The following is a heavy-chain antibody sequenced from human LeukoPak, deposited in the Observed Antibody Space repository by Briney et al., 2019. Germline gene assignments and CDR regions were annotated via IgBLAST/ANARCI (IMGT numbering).Heavy chain of an antibody. CDR2: ISGSGNTI. CDR3: ARKWVVRGVSFYFGLDV. J-gene: IGHJ6*02. Sequence: GGSLRLSCEASGFAFSEYEMNWVRQAPGKGLEWISFISGSGNTIYYADSVKGRFNLSRDNADNSLYLQMSSLRAEDTAVYYCARKWVVRGVSFYFGLDVWGQGTTVTVSS. D-gene: IGHD3-10*01. V-gene: IGHV3-48*03. CDR1: GFAFSEYE.